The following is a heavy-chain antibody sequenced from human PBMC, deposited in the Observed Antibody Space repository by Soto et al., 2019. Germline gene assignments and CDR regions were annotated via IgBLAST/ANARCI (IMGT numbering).Heavy chain of an antibody. CDR1: GGTLNTYT. D-gene: IGHD5-18*01. J-gene: IGHJ4*02. V-gene: IGHV1-69*08. CDR3: ARDVTAMAALHYYDT. CDR2: VLPFLGTT. Sequence: QLQLVQSGAAVKKPGSSVKVSCKASGGTLNTYTISWVRQAPGQGLEWMGSVLPFLGTTNYAKKFQGRVTITADQSTSTMEPSSLRSADTAMYFCARDVTAMAALHYYDTWGQGTPVTVSS.